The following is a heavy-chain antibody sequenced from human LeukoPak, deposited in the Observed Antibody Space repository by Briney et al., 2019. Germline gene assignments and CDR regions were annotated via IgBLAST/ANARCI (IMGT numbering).Heavy chain of an antibody. D-gene: IGHD3-16*01. V-gene: IGHV4-39*01. J-gene: IGHJ5*02. CDR1: GGSISSSSYY. CDR3: ARQRPWGILAARNWFDP. Sequence: SETLSLTCTVSGGSISSSSYYWGWIRQPPGKGLEWIGSIYYSGSTYYNPSLKSRVTISVDTSKNQSSLKLSSVTAADTAVYYCARQRPWGILAARNWFDPWGQGTLVTVSS. CDR2: IYYSGST.